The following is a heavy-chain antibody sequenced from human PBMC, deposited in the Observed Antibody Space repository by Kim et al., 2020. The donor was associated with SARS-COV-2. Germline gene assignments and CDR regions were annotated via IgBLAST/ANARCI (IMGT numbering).Heavy chain of an antibody. CDR1: GFTFDDYA. CDR2: ISWNSGSI. Sequence: GGYLRLSCAASGFTFDDYAMHWVRQAPGKGLEWVSGISWNSGSIGYADSVKGRFTISRDNAKNSLYLQMNSLRAEDTALYYCAKLFDDEDYFDYWGQGTLVTVSS. CDR3: AKLFDDEDYFDY. D-gene: IGHD3-9*01. V-gene: IGHV3-9*01. J-gene: IGHJ4*02.